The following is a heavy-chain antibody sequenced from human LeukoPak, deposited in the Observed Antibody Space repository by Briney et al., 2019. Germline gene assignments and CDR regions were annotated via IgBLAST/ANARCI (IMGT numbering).Heavy chain of an antibody. CDR1: GDSISRGGYY. D-gene: IGHD5-18*01. CDR2: ISFSGST. CDR3: ARMGTAVGPYYYGMDV. Sequence: PSQTLSLTCTVSGDSISRGGYYWSWIRQHQGKGLECIGYISFSGSTFYNPSLKSRLTISGDTSKNQISLRLSSVTAADTAVYYCARMGTAVGPYYYGMDVWGQGTTVTVSS. V-gene: IGHV4-31*03. J-gene: IGHJ6*02.